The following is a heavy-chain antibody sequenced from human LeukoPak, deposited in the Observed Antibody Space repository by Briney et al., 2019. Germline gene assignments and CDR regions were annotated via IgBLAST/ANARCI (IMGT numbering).Heavy chain of an antibody. D-gene: IGHD3-10*01. CDR3: VGHSHITMVRGPKEFYYYGMDV. V-gene: IGHV5-51*01. CDR1: GYSFTTHW. CDR2: IYPADSDT. Sequence: GETLKISCQGSGYSFTTHWIGWVRQMPGKGLEWMGIIYPADSDTRYSPSFQGQVTISADKSTSTAYLQWSSLKASDTAMYYCVGHSHITMVRGPKEFYYYGMDVWGQGTTVTVSS. J-gene: IGHJ6*02.